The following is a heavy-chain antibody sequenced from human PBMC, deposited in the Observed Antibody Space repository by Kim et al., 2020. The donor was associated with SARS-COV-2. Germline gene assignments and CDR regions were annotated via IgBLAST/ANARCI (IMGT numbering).Heavy chain of an antibody. Sequence: SETLSLTCAVSGGSISSSNWWSWVRQPPGKGLEWIGEIYHSGSTNYNPSLKSRATISVDKSKNQFSLKLSSVTAADTAVYYCARDPNLGYSYGLDYWGQGTLVTVSS. V-gene: IGHV4-4*02. CDR1: GGSISSSNW. D-gene: IGHD5-18*01. CDR2: IYHSGST. J-gene: IGHJ4*02. CDR3: ARDPNLGYSYGLDY.